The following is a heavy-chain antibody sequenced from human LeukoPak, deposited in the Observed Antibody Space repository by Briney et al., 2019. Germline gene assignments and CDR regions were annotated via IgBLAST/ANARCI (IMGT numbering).Heavy chain of an antibody. Sequence: SETLSLTCTVSGGSISSGSYYWGWIRQPPGKGLEWIGSIYYSGSTYYNPSLKGRITISLDTSKNQFSLKLSSVTAADTAVYYCARGKTFEVVNYFDYWGQGTLVTVSS. CDR3: ARGKTFEVVNYFDY. J-gene: IGHJ4*02. CDR2: IYYSGST. V-gene: IGHV4-39*07. CDR1: GGSISSGSYY. D-gene: IGHD3-3*01.